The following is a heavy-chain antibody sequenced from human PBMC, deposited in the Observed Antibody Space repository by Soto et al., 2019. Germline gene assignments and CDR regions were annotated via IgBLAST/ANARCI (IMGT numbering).Heavy chain of an antibody. J-gene: IGHJ6*02. D-gene: IGHD1-26*01. V-gene: IGHV1-2*04. Sequence: ASVKVSCKASGHTFTGYYMHWVRQAPGQGLEWMGWINPNSGGTNYAQKFQGWVTMTRDTSISTAYMELSRLRSDDTAVYYCARSPPGGSYYYGMDVWGPGTTVTVFS. CDR3: ARSPPGGSYYYGMDV. CDR2: INPNSGGT. CDR1: GHTFTGYY.